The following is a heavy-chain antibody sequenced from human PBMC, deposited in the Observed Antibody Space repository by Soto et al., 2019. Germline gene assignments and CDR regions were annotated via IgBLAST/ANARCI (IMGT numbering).Heavy chain of an antibody. D-gene: IGHD2-15*01. Sequence: GGSLRLSCAASGFTFDDYAMHWVRQAPGKGLEWVSGISWNSGSIGYADSVKGRFTISRDNAKNSLYLQMNSLRAEDTALYYCAKVRGSRSNYMDVWGKGTTVTVSS. J-gene: IGHJ6*03. CDR3: AKVRGSRSNYMDV. V-gene: IGHV3-9*01. CDR1: GFTFDDYA. CDR2: ISWNSGSI.